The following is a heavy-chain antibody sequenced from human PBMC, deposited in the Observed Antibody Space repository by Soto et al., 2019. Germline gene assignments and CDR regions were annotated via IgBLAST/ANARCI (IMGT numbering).Heavy chain of an antibody. V-gene: IGHV4-30-4*01. Sequence: SETLSLTXTVSGAPIGTDYFFWSWIRQPPGKGLEWIGYIYSSGITYSSPSLESRVAMSQDTSKKQFSLNLRSVTTADTAVYHCANTRKRRTRPVNVDYWGQGTLVTVSS. D-gene: IGHD2-2*02. J-gene: IGHJ4*02. CDR2: IYSSGIT. CDR3: ANTRKRRTRPVNVDY. CDR1: GAPIGTDYFF.